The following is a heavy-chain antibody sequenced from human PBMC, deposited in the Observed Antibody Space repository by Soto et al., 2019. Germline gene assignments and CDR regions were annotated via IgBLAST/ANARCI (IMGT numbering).Heavy chain of an antibody. D-gene: IGHD2-2*01. J-gene: IGHJ6*02. CDR3: ARGRSDNAGSSFGRRMDV. V-gene: IGHV4-61*01. CDR2: TFVTGAT. CDR1: GEALGSGQSY. Sequence: QVQLQESGPGLVKSSETLSLICFVSGEALGSGQSYWNWIRQAPGKGLEWIGQTFVTGATKYSACLRRLGSMSEDTTNSQISLTLTYVKDADSATYFCARGRSDNAGSSFGRRMDVWGQGTTVTVSS.